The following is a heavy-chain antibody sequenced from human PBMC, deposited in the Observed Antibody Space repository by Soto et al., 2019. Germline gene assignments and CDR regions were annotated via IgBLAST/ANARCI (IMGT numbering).Heavy chain of an antibody. Sequence: SETLSLICAVYGGSFSGYYWSWIRQPPGKGLEWIGEINHSGSTNYNPSLKSRVTISVDTSKNQFSLKLSSVTAADTAVYYCARFSRIAARLGAWFDPWGQGTLVTVSS. V-gene: IGHV4-34*01. CDR1: GGSFSGYY. CDR2: INHSGST. D-gene: IGHD6-6*01. CDR3: ARFSRIAARLGAWFDP. J-gene: IGHJ5*02.